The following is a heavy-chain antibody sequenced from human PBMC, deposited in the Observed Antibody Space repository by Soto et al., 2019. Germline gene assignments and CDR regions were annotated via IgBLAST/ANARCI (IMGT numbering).Heavy chain of an antibody. Sequence: GGSLRLSCAASEFTFSNYAMSWVRQAPGKGLEWVSAISYGGGTTYYADSVKGRFTISRDNSKNTLYLQMNSLRAEDTAVYYCAKNPGYYYDSTGYHFDDWGQGTLVPVSS. D-gene: IGHD3-22*01. J-gene: IGHJ4*02. CDR3: AKNPGYYYDSTGYHFDD. CDR2: ISYGGGTT. V-gene: IGHV3-23*01. CDR1: EFTFSNYA.